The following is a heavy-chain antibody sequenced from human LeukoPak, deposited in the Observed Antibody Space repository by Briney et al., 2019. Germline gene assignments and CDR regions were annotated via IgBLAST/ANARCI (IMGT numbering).Heavy chain of an antibody. CDR3: AKSAWSHDYYQFDC. CDR1: GFSFSSYA. J-gene: IGHJ4*02. CDR2: ISDGGRST. D-gene: IGHD4/OR15-4a*01. Sequence: EGSLRLSCAASGFSFSSYAMSWVRQAPGKGLEWVSTISDGGRSTYYADSVKGRFAISRDNSRNTLYLQMDSLRPEDTAVYYCAKSAWSHDYYQFDCWGQGTLVTVSS. V-gene: IGHV3-23*01.